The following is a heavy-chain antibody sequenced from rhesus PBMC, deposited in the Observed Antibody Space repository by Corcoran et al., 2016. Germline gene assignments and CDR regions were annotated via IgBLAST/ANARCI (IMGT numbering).Heavy chain of an antibody. J-gene: IGHJ4*01. CDR3: AREGGYVGYCSGGVCYSFDY. V-gene: IGHV1S2*01. D-gene: IGHD2-8*01. CDR2: IKPYNGNT. Sequence: QVQLVQSGAEVKKPGSSVKVSCKASGYTFTDYYMHWVRQAPRQGLEWLGWIKPYNGNTKCAQKIQGRFTMTRDTSTRTAYMELSSLRSEDTAVYYCAREGGYVGYCSGGVCYSFDYWGQGVLVTVSS. CDR1: GYTFTDYY.